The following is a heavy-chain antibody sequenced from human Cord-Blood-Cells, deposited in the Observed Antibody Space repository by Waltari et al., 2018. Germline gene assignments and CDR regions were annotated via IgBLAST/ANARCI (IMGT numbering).Heavy chain of an antibody. CDR3: ARHELVYLYFDL. D-gene: IGHD3-9*01. CDR2: IYYSGST. V-gene: IGHV4-39*07. CDR1: GGSISSSSYY. Sequence: QLQLQESGPGLVKPSETLSLTCTVSGGSISSSSYYWGWIRQPPGKGLEWIGSIYYSGSTYYNPSLKSRVTISVDTSKNQFSLKLSSVTAADTAVYYCARHELVYLYFDLWGRGTLVTVSS. J-gene: IGHJ2*01.